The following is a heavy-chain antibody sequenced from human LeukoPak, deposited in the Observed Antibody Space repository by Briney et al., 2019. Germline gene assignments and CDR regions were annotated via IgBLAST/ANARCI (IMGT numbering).Heavy chain of an antibody. J-gene: IGHJ4*02. D-gene: IGHD3-10*01. CDR2: IYHSGST. V-gene: IGHV4-59*01. Sequence: PSETLSLTCTVSGGSISSYYWSWIRQPPGKGLEWIGYIYHSGSTNYNPSLKSRVTISVDTSKNQFSLKLSSVTAADTAVYYCARVSLGMVRGVMYYFDYWGQGTLVTVSS. CDR1: GGSISSYY. CDR3: ARVSLGMVRGVMYYFDY.